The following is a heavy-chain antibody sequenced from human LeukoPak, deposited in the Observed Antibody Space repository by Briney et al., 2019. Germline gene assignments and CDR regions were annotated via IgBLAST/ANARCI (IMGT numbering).Heavy chain of an antibody. CDR1: GFTFSSYA. J-gene: IGHJ4*02. V-gene: IGHV3-30*07. CDR3: ARDKYSGSYRGPL. CDR2: ISYDGSNK. D-gene: IGHD1-26*01. Sequence: GGSLRLSCAASGFTFSSYAMHWVRQAPGKGLEWVAVISYDGSNKYYADSVKGRFTISRDNSKNTLYLQMNSLRAEDTAVYYCARDKYSGSYRGPLWGQGTLVTVSS.